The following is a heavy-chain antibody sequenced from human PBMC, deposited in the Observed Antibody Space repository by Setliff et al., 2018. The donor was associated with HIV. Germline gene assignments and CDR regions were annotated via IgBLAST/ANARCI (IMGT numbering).Heavy chain of an antibody. CDR1: GGSFSDYA. V-gene: IGHV1-69*13. CDR2: IIPLFGTA. CDR3: ARSGGTSQYHYYMDV. Sequence: ASVKVSCKASGGSFSDYAINWVRQAPGQGLEWVGGIIPLFGTANYAQKFLGRVTITADEATITAYMRLSSLRSDDTAVYYCARSGGTSQYHYYMDVWGKGTTVTVSS. J-gene: IGHJ6*03. D-gene: IGHD3-16*01.